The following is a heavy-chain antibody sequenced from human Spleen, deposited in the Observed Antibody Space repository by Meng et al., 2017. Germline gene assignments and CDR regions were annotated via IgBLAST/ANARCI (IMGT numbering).Heavy chain of an antibody. Sequence: GSLRLSCTVSGGSVSRYYWSWIRQPPGKGLEWIGHIYYSGSTNYNPSLTSRVTISVDTSKKQFSLRVYSVTAADTAVYYCARVDMAITSFDYWGQGALVTVSS. V-gene: IGHV4-59*08. CDR1: GGSVSRYY. D-gene: IGHD5-24*01. CDR3: ARVDMAITSFDY. J-gene: IGHJ4*02. CDR2: IYYSGST.